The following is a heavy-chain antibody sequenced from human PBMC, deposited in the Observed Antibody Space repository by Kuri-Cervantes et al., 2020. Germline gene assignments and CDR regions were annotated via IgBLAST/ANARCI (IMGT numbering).Heavy chain of an antibody. CDR3: ARRGSGWSLVY. V-gene: IGHV4-34*01. Sequence: SETLSLTCAVYGGSFSGYYWSWIRQPPGKGLEWIGEINHSGSTNYNPSLKSRVTISVDTSKNQFSLKLSSVTAADTAVYYCARRGSGWSLVYWGQGTLVTDSS. D-gene: IGHD6-19*01. CDR2: INHSGST. CDR1: GGSFSGYY. J-gene: IGHJ4*02.